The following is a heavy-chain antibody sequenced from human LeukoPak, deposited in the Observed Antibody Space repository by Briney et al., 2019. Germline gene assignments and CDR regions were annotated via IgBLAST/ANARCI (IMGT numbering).Heavy chain of an antibody. CDR2: IYSGGST. V-gene: IGHV3-53*01. CDR3: ASGSGSYRTPYYYMDV. D-gene: IGHD3-10*01. J-gene: IGHJ6*03. Sequence: GGSLRLSCAAPGFTVSSNYMSWVRQAPGKGLEWVSVIYSGGSTYYADSVKGRFTISRDNSKNTLYLQMNSLRAEDTAVYYCASGSGSYRTPYYYMDVWGKGTTVTVSS. CDR1: GFTVSSNY.